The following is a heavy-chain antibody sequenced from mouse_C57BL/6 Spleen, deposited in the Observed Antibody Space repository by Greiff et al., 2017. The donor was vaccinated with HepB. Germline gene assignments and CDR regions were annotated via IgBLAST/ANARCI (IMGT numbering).Heavy chain of an antibody. CDR2: INYDGSST. V-gene: IGHV5-16*01. Sequence: EVMLVESEGGLVQPGSSMKLSCTASGFTFSDYYMAWVRQVPEKGLEWVANINYDGSSTYYLDSLKSRFIISRDNAKNILYLQMSSLKSEDTATYYCARDPGGYGFDYWGQGTTLTVSS. CDR3: ARDPGGYGFDY. D-gene: IGHD2-2*01. J-gene: IGHJ2*01. CDR1: GFTFSDYY.